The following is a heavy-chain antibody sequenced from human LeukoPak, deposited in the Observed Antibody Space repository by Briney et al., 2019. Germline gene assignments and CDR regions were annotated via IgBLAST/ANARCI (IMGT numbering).Heavy chain of an antibody. CDR1: GFTFSIYV. CDR2: ISGSGTST. Sequence: PGGSLRLSCAASGFTFSIYVMSWVRQAPGKGLEWVSSISGSGTSTYYADSLKGRFTISRDSSKNTLYLQMNSLRAEDTAVYYCAKGFPYVTGSFAYWGQGTLVTVSS. D-gene: IGHD3-10*01. V-gene: IGHV3-23*01. J-gene: IGHJ4*02. CDR3: AKGFPYVTGSFAY.